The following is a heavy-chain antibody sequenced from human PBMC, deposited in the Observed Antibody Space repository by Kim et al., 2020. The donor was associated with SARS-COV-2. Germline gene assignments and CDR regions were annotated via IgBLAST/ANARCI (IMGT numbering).Heavy chain of an antibody. J-gene: IGHJ4*02. CDR1: GFTFSSYA. D-gene: IGHD2-2*01. CDR2: ISGSGYST. Sequence: GGSLRLSCAASGFTFSSYAMSWVRQAPGKGLEWVSAISGSGYSTYYADSVKGRFTVSRDNSMDTLFLQMNSLRVEDTAVYYCAKDRHVCSSTTCYAPLDYWGQGTLVTVSS. CDR3: AKDRHVCSSTTCYAPLDY. V-gene: IGHV3-23*01.